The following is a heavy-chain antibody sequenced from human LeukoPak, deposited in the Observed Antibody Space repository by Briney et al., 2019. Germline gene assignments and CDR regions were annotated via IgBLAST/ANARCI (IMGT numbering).Heavy chain of an antibody. Sequence: TGGSLRLSCTASGFTFSSYAMNWVRQAPGKGLEWVSLIGGSGANTKYADSVKGRFTISRDNSKNTVFLQMNSLRAEDTAVYYCAKGSPMITFGGVIVDWGQGTLVTVSS. D-gene: IGHD3-16*02. J-gene: IGHJ4*02. CDR2: IGGSGANT. CDR3: AKGSPMITFGGVIVD. V-gene: IGHV3-23*01. CDR1: GFTFSSYA.